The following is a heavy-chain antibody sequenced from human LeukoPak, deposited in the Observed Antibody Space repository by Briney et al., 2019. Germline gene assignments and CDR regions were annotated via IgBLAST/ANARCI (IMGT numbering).Heavy chain of an antibody. CDR3: AKAGKYAYTAAMAPDY. J-gene: IGHJ4*02. D-gene: IGHD2-2*01. CDR2: IRYDGSNK. CDR1: GFTFSSYG. Sequence: GGSLRLSCAASGFTFSSYGMHWVRQAPGKGLEWVAFIRYDGSNKYYADSVKGRFTISRDNSKNTLYLQMNSLRAEDTAVYYCAKAGKYAYTAAMAPDYWGQGTLVTVSS. V-gene: IGHV3-30*02.